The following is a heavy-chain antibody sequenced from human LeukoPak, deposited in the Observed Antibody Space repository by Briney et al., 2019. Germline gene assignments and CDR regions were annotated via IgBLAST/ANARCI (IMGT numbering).Heavy chain of an antibody. CDR2: VKEDGSEE. V-gene: IGHV3-7*05. CDR3: ARLGYCSSGSCFYGMDV. CDR1: GFTFRSYW. Sequence: SGGSLRLSCAASGFTFRSYWMSWVRQAPGKGLEWVASVKEDGSEEYSVDSVKGRFTISRDNAKSSLYLQMNSLRAEDTAVYYCARLGYCSSGSCFYGMDVWGRGTTVTVSS. D-gene: IGHD2-15*01. J-gene: IGHJ6*02.